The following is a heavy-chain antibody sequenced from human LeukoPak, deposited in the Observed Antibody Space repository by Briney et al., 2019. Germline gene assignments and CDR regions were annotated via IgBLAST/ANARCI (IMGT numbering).Heavy chain of an antibody. J-gene: IGHJ5*02. CDR3: ARGGRITMVRGVIDP. D-gene: IGHD3-10*01. Sequence: SETLSLTCAVYGGSFSGYYWSWIRQPPGKGLEWIGEINHSGSTNYNPSLKSRVTISVDTSKNQFSLKLSSVTAADTAVYYCARGGRITMVRGVIDPWGQGTLVTVSS. CDR1: GGSFSGYY. CDR2: INHSGST. V-gene: IGHV4-34*01.